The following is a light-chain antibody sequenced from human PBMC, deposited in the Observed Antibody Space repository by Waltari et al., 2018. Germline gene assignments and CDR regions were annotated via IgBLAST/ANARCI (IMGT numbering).Light chain of an antibody. CDR2: DAS. Sequence: DIQMTQSPSTLSASVGDKVTITCRASQTINNWLAWYQLKPGKAPKILIYDASTLNSVVPSRFSGSRSETQFTLTISSLHPDDFATYFCHQYNTFSGSFGQGTKVEVK. CDR3: HQYNTFSGS. J-gene: IGKJ1*01. V-gene: IGKV1-5*03. CDR1: QTINNW.